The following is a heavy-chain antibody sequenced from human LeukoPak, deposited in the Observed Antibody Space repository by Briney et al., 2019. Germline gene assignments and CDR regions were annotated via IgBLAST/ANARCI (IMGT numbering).Heavy chain of an antibody. CDR1: GGTFSSYA. CDR3: ARPFGVVTFDAFDI. V-gene: IGHV1-69*04. Sequence: ASVKVSCKASGGTFSSYATSWVRQAPGQGLEWMGRIIPILGIANYAQKFKGRDTITADESTTTAYMELSSLRSEDTAVYYCARPFGVVTFDAFDIWGQGTMVTVSS. CDR2: IIPILGIA. J-gene: IGHJ3*02. D-gene: IGHD3-3*01.